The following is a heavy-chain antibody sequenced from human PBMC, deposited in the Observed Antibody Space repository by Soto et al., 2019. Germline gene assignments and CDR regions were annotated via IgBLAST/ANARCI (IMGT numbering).Heavy chain of an antibody. V-gene: IGHV4-59*11. CDR1: DGYITTHY. Sequence: QVQLLESGPGLVKPSETLSLICAVSDGYITTHYWSWLRQPPGKGLEWIGYIYYGGNTNYNPSLKSRVTISVDTSNNQFSLRLTSMTAADTAVYYCASRAGYGSGIDSWGQGTLVTVSS. J-gene: IGHJ4*02. CDR2: IYYGGNT. D-gene: IGHD3-10*01. CDR3: ASRAGYGSGIDS.